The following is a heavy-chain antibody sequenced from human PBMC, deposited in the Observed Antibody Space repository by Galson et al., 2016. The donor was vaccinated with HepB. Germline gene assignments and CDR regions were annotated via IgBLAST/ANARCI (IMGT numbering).Heavy chain of an antibody. J-gene: IGHJ6*02. V-gene: IGHV1-18*01. CDR1: GYTFTSYG. CDR2: ISAYNGNT. Sequence: SVKVSCKASGYTFTSYGISWVRQAPGQGLEWMGWISAYNGNTNYAQKLQGRVTMTTDTSTSTAYMELRSPRSDDTAVYYCATRRRCSGGSCYLHYYYYGMDVWGQGTTVTVSS. CDR3: ATRRRCSGGSCYLHYYYYGMDV. D-gene: IGHD2-15*01.